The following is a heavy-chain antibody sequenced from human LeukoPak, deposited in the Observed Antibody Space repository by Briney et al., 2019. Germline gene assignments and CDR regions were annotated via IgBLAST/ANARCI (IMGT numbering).Heavy chain of an antibody. CDR1: GYSFTSYW. V-gene: IGHV5-51*01. J-gene: IGHJ4*02. CDR2: IYPGDSDT. D-gene: IGHD6-19*01. CDR3: ARHPDAIAVAATGFDY. Sequence: GESLKISCKGSGYSFTSYWIGWMRQLPGKGLEWMGIIYPGDSDTRYSPSFQGQVTISADKSISTAYLQWSSLKASDTAMYYCARHPDAIAVAATGFDYWGQGTLVTVSS.